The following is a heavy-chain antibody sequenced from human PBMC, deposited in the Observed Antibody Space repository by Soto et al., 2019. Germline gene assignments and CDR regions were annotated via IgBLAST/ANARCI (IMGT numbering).Heavy chain of an antibody. CDR3: ARTYSSSWSPFDY. CDR2: INQSGST. V-gene: IGHV4-34*01. CDR1: GGSFSGYY. J-gene: IGHJ4*02. D-gene: IGHD6-13*01. Sequence: SETLSLTCAVYGGSFSGYYWSWIRQPPGKGLEWIGEINQSGSTNYNPSLKSRVTISIDTSRNQFSLKLSSVTAADTAVYYCARTYSSSWSPFDYWGQGTLVTVSS.